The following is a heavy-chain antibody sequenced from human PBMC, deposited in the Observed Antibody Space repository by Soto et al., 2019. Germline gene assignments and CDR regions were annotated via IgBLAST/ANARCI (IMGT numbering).Heavy chain of an antibody. CDR3: ARHQRPIVVVPAAISYYSGMAA. CDR2: ISAYNGNT. J-gene: IGHJ6*02. V-gene: IGHV1-18*04. CDR1: GYTFTSYG. Sequence: ASVKVSCKASGYTFTSYGISWVRQAPGKGLEWMGWISAYNGNTNYAQKLQGWVTRTRDTPISTAYMGLSRLRSDATAVYYCARHQRPIVVVPAAISYYSGMAAWGQGPTVPSSS. D-gene: IGHD2-2*01.